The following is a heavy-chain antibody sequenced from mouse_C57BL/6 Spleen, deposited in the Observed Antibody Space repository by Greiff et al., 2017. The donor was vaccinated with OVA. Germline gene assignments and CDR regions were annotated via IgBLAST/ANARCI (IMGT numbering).Heavy chain of an antibody. CDR2: IDPETGGT. J-gene: IGHJ2*01. V-gene: IGHV1-15*01. CDR3: TLHYGSSSDY. D-gene: IGHD1-1*01. Sequence: VQVVESGAELVRPGASVTLSCKASGYTFTDYEMHWVKQTPVHGLEWIGAIDPETGGTAYNQKFKGKAILTADKSSSTAYMELRSLTSEDSAVYYCTLHYGSSSDYWGQGTTLTVSS. CDR1: GYTFTDYE.